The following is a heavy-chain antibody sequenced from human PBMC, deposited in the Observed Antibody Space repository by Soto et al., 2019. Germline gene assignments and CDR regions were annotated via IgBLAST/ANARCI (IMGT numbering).Heavy chain of an antibody. Sequence: SETLSLTCTVSGGSISGSYWSWIRQTPGKVLEWVGCIHYSGSTDYNPSLKSRVTMSVHSAKNQFSLQLSSVTAADTAVYFCTKYRRTDAEGYSFDYWVQGALVTVSS. D-gene: IGHD2-15*01. J-gene: IGHJ4*02. V-gene: IGHV4-59*01. CDR3: TKYRRTDAEGYSFDY. CDR1: GGSISGSY. CDR2: IHYSGST.